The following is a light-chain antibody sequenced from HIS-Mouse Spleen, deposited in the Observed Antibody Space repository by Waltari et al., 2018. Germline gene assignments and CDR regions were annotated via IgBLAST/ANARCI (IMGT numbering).Light chain of an antibody. CDR1: RLSRYY. CDR2: GKN. Sequence: SSELTQDPAVSVALGQTVRIPCQGDRLSRYYASRYQQKPGQAPVLVIYGKNNRPSGIPDRFSGSSSGNTASLTITGAQAEDEADYYCNSRDSSGNHVVFGGGTKLTVL. J-gene: IGLJ2*01. CDR3: NSRDSSGNHVV. V-gene: IGLV3-19*01.